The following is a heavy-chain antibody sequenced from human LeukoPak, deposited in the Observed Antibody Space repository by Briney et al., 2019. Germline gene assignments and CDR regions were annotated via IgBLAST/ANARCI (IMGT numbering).Heavy chain of an antibody. D-gene: IGHD3-16*01. CDR1: GFTFSSYA. CDR2: IWYDGSNK. CDR3: ARGGAGGSWFDP. Sequence: GGSLRLSCAASGFTFSSYAMSWVRQAPGKGLEWVAVIWYDGSNKYYADSVKGRFTISRDNSKNTLYLQMNSLRAEDTAVYYCARGGAGGSWFDPWGQGTLVTVSS. J-gene: IGHJ5*02. V-gene: IGHV3-33*08.